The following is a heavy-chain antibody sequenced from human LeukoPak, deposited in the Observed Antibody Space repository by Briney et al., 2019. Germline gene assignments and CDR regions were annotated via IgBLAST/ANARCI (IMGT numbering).Heavy chain of an antibody. J-gene: IGHJ4*02. CDR3: ARWGSTSQNFDY. Sequence: SETLSLTCTVSGGSISSYYWSWIRQPPGKGLEWIGYIYYSGSTNYNPSLKSRVTISVDRSKNQFSLKLSSVTAADTAVYYCARWGSTSQNFDYWGQGTLVTVSS. D-gene: IGHD2-2*01. CDR2: IYYSGST. CDR1: GGSISSYY. V-gene: IGHV4-59*12.